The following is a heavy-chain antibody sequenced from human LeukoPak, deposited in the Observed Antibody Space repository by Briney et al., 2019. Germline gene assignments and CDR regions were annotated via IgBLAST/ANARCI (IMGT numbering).Heavy chain of an antibody. CDR2: MNPNSGNT. Sequence: GASVKVSCKASGYIFTSYDINWVRQATGQGLEWMGWMNPNSGNTGYAQKFQGRVTMTRNTSISTAYMELSSLRSEDTAVYYCATSGLGSPFWTGYHPPPYYFDYWGQGALVTVSS. J-gene: IGHJ4*02. V-gene: IGHV1-8*01. CDR1: GYIFTSYD. CDR3: ATSGLGSPFWTGYHPPPYYFDY. D-gene: IGHD3/OR15-3a*01.